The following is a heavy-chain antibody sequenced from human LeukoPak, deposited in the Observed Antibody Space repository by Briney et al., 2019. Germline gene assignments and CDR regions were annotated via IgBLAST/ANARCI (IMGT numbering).Heavy chain of an antibody. Sequence: PGGSLRLSCAASGLTFSSYEMHWVRQAPGKGLEWVSYISSSGSTIYYADSVRGRFTISRDNAKNSLYLQMNSLRAEDTAVYYCAREGSYYFDYWGQGTLVTVSS. CDR1: GLTFSSYE. V-gene: IGHV3-48*03. J-gene: IGHJ4*02. CDR2: ISSSGSTI. CDR3: AREGSYYFDY.